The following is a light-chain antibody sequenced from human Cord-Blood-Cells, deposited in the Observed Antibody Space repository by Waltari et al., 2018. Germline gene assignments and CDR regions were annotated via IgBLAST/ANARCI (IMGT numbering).Light chain of an antibody. V-gene: IGLV2-23*01. CDR2: EGS. CDR3: CSYAGSSNWV. CDR1: RRDYGSYTL. J-gene: IGLJ3*02. Sequence: QPALTQPAFVSGSPGQSITTSCTRTRRDYGSYTLVSWYQQHPGKAPKLMIYEGSKRPSGVSNRFSGSKSGNTASLTISGLQAEDEADYYCCSYAGSSNWVFGGGTKLTVL.